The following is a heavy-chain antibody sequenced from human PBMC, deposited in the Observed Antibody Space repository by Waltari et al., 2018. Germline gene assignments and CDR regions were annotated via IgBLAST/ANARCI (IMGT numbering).Heavy chain of an antibody. CDR1: LYSVRRGFY. CDR2: VYQRGGI. CDR3: ANSYDHDGIFQF. Sequence: QVQLRESGPGLVRPWETLSLTCVVSLYSVRRGFYWGWIRQAPGGALEWLGNVYQRGGIYYNPSLRSRVTMSMDASNNLFFLRLTSVSAADTAVYYCANSYDHDGIFQFWGQGAQVTVSS. D-gene: IGHD3-16*01. J-gene: IGHJ4*02. V-gene: IGHV4-38-2*01.